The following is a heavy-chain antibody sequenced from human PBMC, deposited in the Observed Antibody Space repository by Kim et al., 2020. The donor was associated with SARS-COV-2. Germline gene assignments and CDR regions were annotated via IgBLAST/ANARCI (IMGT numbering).Heavy chain of an antibody. V-gene: IGHV3-9*01. Sequence: ADSVKGRFTISRDNAKNSLYLQMNSLRAEDTALYYCAKDRGSAGFYAFDIWGQGTMVTVSS. J-gene: IGHJ3*02. CDR3: AKDRGSAGFYAFDI. D-gene: IGHD6-25*01.